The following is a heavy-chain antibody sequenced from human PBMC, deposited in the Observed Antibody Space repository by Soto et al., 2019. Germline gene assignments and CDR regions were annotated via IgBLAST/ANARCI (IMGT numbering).Heavy chain of an antibody. D-gene: IGHD3-3*01. V-gene: IGHV4-61*01. CDR1: GGSVISLSYC. Sequence: SETLSLTCTVSGGSVISLSYCWIWIRQPPGKGLEWIGYIDDSGSTSYNPSLKSRVTISVDTSKNHFSLNLRSVTAADTAVYYCARAARHITVFGVVIRDYNWFDPWGQGTLVTVSS. CDR2: IDDSGST. J-gene: IGHJ5*02. CDR3: ARAARHITVFGVVIRDYNWFDP.